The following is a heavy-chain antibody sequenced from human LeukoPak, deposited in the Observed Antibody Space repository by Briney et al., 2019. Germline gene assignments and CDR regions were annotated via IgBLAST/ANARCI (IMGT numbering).Heavy chain of an antibody. D-gene: IGHD4-17*01. J-gene: IGHJ4*02. CDR2: INPNSGGT. CDR3: ARDDYGNCYFDY. V-gene: IGHV1-2*02. CDR1: GYTFTGYY. Sequence: GASVKVSCKASGYTFTGYYMHWVRQAPGQGLEWMGWINPNSGGTNYAQKFQGRVTMTRDTSISTAYMELSRLRSDDTAAYYCARDDYGNCYFDYWGQGTLVTVSS.